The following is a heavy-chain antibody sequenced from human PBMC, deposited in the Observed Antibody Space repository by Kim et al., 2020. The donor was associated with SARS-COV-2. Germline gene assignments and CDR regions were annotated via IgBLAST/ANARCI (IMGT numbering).Heavy chain of an antibody. Sequence: ASVKVSCKASGYTFTGYYMHWVRQAPGQGLEWMGWINPNSGGTNYAQKFQGRVTMTRDTSISTAYMELSRLRSDDTAVYYCARGLVRIAVAGTPPGARYWGQGTLVTVSS. J-gene: IGHJ4*02. V-gene: IGHV1-2*02. CDR1: GYTFTGYY. D-gene: IGHD6-19*01. CDR3: ARGLVRIAVAGTPPGARY. CDR2: INPNSGGT.